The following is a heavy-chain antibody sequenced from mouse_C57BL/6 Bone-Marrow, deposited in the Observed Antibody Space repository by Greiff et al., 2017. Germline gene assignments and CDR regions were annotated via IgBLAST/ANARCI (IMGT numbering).Heavy chain of an antibody. V-gene: IGHV5-17*01. Sequence: EVQLVESGGGLVKPGGSLKLSCAASGFTFSDYGMNWVRQAPEKGLEWVAYISSGSSTIYYADTVKGRFTISRDNAKNTLFLQMTSLRSEDTAMYYCARDLLYWYFDVWGTGTTVTVSS. D-gene: IGHD2-1*01. CDR2: ISSGSSTI. J-gene: IGHJ1*03. CDR1: GFTFSDYG. CDR3: ARDLLYWYFDV.